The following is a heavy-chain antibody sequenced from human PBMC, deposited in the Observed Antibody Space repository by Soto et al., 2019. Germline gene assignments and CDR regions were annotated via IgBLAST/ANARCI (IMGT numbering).Heavy chain of an antibody. J-gene: IGHJ6*02. CDR2: IIPIFGTA. V-gene: IGHV1-69*12. CDR1: GGTFSSNA. D-gene: IGHD2-15*01. Sequence: QVQLVQSGAEVKKPGSSVKVSCKASGGTFSSNAFSWVRQAPGQGLEWMGGIIPIFGTADYAQKFQGRVTITADESTSTAYMELSSLRSEDTAVYYCASVETQRYYYGMDVWGQGTTVTVSS. CDR3: ASVETQRYYYGMDV.